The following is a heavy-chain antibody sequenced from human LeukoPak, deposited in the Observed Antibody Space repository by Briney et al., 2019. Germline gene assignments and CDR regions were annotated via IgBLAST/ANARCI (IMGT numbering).Heavy chain of an antibody. D-gene: IGHD6-19*01. Sequence: GGSLRLSCAASGFTFSNYWVHWVRQAPGKGLVWVSAISGSGGSTYYADSVKGRFTISRDNSKNTLYLQMNSLRAEDTAVYYCAKGRWSYSSGADYWGQGTLVTVSS. CDR3: AKGRWSYSSGADY. J-gene: IGHJ4*02. CDR2: ISGSGGST. V-gene: IGHV3-23*01. CDR1: GFTFSNYW.